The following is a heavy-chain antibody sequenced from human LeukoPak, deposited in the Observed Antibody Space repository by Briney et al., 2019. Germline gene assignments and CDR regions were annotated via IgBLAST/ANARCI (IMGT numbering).Heavy chain of an antibody. V-gene: IGHV4-34*01. CDR1: GGSFSGYY. CDR2: INHSGST. J-gene: IGHJ4*02. CDR3: AGSSSDFWSGYYGFDY. D-gene: IGHD3-3*01. Sequence: SETLSLTCAVYGGSFSGYYWSWIRQPPGKWLEWMGEINHSGSTNYNPSLKSRVTISVDTSKNQFSLKLSSVTAADTAVYYCAGSSSDFWSGYYGFDYWGQGTLVTVSS.